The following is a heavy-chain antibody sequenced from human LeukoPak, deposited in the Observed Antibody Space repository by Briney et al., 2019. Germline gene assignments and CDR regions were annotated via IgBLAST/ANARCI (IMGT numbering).Heavy chain of an antibody. V-gene: IGHV1-58*02. CDR1: GFTFTNSP. D-gene: IGHD6-19*01. J-gene: IGHJ4*02. CDR2: IVVGSYNT. Sequence: SVKVSCKASGFTFTNSPMQWVRQARRQCLEWIGWIVVGSYNTNYAQKFQERVTITRDMSTSTAYMELSSLRPEDTAVYYCAVGSGWYSPDYWGQGTLVTVSS. CDR3: AVGSGWYSPDY.